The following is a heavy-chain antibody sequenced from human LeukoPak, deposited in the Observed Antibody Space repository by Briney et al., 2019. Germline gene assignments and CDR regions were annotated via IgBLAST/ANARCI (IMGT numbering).Heavy chain of an antibody. CDR3: ARISMISSYYYYYMDV. D-gene: IGHD3/OR15-3a*01. CDR1: GFTVSSNY. CDR2: IYSGGST. Sequence: PGGSLRLSCAASGFTVSSNYMSWVRQAPGKGLEWVSVIYSGGSTYYADSVKGRFTISRDNSKNTLYLQMNSLRAEDTAVYYCARISMISSYYYYYMDVWGKGTTVTVSS. J-gene: IGHJ6*03. V-gene: IGHV3-53*01.